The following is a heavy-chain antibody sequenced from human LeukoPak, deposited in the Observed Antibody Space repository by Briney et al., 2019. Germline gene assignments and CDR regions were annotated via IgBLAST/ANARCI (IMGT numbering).Heavy chain of an antibody. CDR1: GFTFSSYA. J-gene: IGHJ3*02. V-gene: IGHV3-23*01. Sequence: GGSLRLSCAASGFTFSSYAMSWVRQAPGKGLEWVSAISGSGGSTYYADSVKGRFTISRDNSKNTLYLQMNSLRAENTAVYYCAKSINYYYDSSGYYRAFDIWGPGTMVTVSS. CDR3: AKSINYYYDSSGYYRAFDI. CDR2: ISGSGGST. D-gene: IGHD3-22*01.